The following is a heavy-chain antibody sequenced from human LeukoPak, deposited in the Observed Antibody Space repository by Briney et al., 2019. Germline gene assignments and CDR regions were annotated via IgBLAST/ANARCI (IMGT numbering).Heavy chain of an antibody. CDR3: ARGRLQLRSFPLPYNYYAIDV. CDR1: GESFSGYF. Sequence: SETLSLTCAVSGESFSGYFWTWIRQPPGKGLEWIGESNHFGSTDYNPSLKSRVTISVDTSKKQFSLNVRSVTDADTAVYFCARGRLQLRSFPLPYNYYAIDVWGQGTTVTVSS. J-gene: IGHJ6*02. D-gene: IGHD4-17*01. V-gene: IGHV4-34*01. CDR2: SNHFGST.